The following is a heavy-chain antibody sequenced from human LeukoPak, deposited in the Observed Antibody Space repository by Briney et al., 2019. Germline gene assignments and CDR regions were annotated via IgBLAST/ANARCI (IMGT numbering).Heavy chain of an antibody. CDR2: IYYSGST. J-gene: IGHJ4*02. CDR1: GGSISSYY. D-gene: IGHD3-9*01. Sequence: SETLSLTCTVSGGSISSYYWSWIRQPPGKGLEWIGYIYYSGSTNYNPSLKSRVTISVDTSKNQFSLKLSSVTAADTAVYYCARVSYYDILTGYPGGYYFNYWGRGTLVTVSS. V-gene: IGHV4-59*01. CDR3: ARVSYYDILTGYPGGYYFNY.